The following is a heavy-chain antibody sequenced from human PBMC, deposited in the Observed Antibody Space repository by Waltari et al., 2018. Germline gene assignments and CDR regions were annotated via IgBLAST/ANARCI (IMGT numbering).Heavy chain of an antibody. CDR2: ISWNSGSI. Sequence: EVQLVESGGGLVQPGRSLRLSCAASGFTFDDYAMHWVRQAPGKGLEWVSGISWNSGSIGYADSVKGRFTISRDNAKNSLYLQMNSLRAEDMALYYCAKGNCSGGSCYLDYWGQGTLVTVSS. D-gene: IGHD2-15*01. J-gene: IGHJ4*02. V-gene: IGHV3-9*03. CDR3: AKGNCSGGSCYLDY. CDR1: GFTFDDYA.